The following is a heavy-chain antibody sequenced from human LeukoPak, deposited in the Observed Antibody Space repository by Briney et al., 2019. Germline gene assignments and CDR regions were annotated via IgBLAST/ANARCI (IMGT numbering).Heavy chain of an antibody. V-gene: IGHV3-21*01. CDR3: ARDFAADTYGYMVRGVPLDY. CDR1: GFTFSSYS. Sequence: GGSLRLSCAASGFTFSSYSMNWVRQAPGKGLEWVSSISSSSSYIYYADSVKGRFTISRDNAKNSLYLQMNSLRAEDTAVYYCARDFAADTYGYMVRGVPLDYWGQGTLVTVSS. CDR2: ISSSSSYI. J-gene: IGHJ4*02. D-gene: IGHD3-10*01.